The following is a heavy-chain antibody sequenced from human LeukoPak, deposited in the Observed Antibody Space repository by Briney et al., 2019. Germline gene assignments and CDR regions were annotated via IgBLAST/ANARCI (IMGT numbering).Heavy chain of an antibody. Sequence: GGSLRLSCSASEFTFSIYSMNWVRQSPGKGLKWVSSISSSSSYIYYADSVKGRFTISRDNAKNRLYLQMNSLRAEDTAVYYCARGLGAYCSGGSCTFDNWGQGTLVTVSS. CDR3: ARGLGAYCSGGSCTFDN. CDR1: EFTFSIYS. J-gene: IGHJ4*02. D-gene: IGHD2-15*01. CDR2: ISSSSSYI. V-gene: IGHV3-21*06.